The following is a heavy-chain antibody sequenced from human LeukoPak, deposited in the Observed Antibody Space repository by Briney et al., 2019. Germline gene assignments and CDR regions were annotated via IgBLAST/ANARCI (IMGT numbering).Heavy chain of an antibody. D-gene: IGHD1-26*01. CDR2: ITRSSSTI. CDR3: ARDLRGSTPYYYYYMDV. Sequence: GGSLRLSCAASGSTFSTYGMNWVRQAPGKGLEWVSYITRSSSTIYYADSVKGRFTISRDNAKNSLFLQMNSLRAEDTAVYYCARDLRGSTPYYYYYMDVWGKGTTVTVSS. V-gene: IGHV3-48*01. J-gene: IGHJ6*03. CDR1: GSTFSTYG.